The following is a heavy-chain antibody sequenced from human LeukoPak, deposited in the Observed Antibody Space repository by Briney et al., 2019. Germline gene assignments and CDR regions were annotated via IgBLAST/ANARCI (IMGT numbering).Heavy chain of an antibody. Sequence: GASVKVSCRASGYTFTDNHIYWVRQAPGQGLEWMGRIIPILGIANYAQKFQGRVTMTRDTSISTAYMELSRLRSDDTAVYYCAREGSGAADYWGQGTLVTVSS. CDR3: AREGSGAADY. J-gene: IGHJ4*02. V-gene: IGHV1-2*02. D-gene: IGHD3-10*01. CDR1: GYTFTDNH. CDR2: IIPILGIA.